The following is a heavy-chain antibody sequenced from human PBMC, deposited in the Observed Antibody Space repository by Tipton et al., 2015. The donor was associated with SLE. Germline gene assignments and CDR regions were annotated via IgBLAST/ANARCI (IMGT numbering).Heavy chain of an antibody. D-gene: IGHD4-17*01. CDR3: ARDTLATVTGGFDY. V-gene: IGHV3-30*04. CDR1: GFTFSSYA. CDR2: ISYDGSNK. J-gene: IGHJ4*02. Sequence: SLRLSCAASGFTFSSYAMHWVRQAPGKGVGWVAVISYDGSNKYYADSVKGRFTLSRDNSKNTLYLQMNSLRAEDTAVYYCARDTLATVTGGFDYWGQGTLVTVSS.